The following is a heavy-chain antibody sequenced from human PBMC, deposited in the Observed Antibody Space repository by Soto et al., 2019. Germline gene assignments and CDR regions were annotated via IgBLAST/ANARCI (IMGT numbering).Heavy chain of an antibody. CDR1: GGTFSSYA. CDR3: AVGGVPAADYYYGMDV. J-gene: IGHJ6*02. Sequence: SVKVSCKASGGTFSSYAISCVRQPPGQGLEWMGGIIPIFGTANYAQKFQGRVTITADKSTSTAYMELSSLRSEDTAVYYCAVGGVPAADYYYGMDVWGQGTTVTVSS. V-gene: IGHV1-69*06. D-gene: IGHD2-2*01. CDR2: IIPIFGTA.